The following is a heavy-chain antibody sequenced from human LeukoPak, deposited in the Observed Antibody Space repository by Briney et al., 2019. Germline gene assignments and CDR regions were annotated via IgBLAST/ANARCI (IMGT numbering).Heavy chain of an antibody. CDR3: ARDSSVVVPEGMDV. V-gene: IGHV1-2*02. J-gene: IGHJ6*02. D-gene: IGHD2-2*01. Sequence: ASVKVSCKASGYTFTGYYMHWVRQAPGQGLEWMGWINPNSGGTNYAQKFQGRVTMTRDTSISTAYMELSRLRSDDTAVYYCARDSSVVVPEGMDVWGQGTTVTVSS. CDR2: INPNSGGT. CDR1: GYTFTGYY.